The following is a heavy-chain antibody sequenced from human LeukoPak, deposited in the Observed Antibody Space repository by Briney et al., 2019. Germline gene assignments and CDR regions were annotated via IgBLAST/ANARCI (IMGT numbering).Heavy chain of an antibody. J-gene: IGHJ6*02. Sequence: RGGSLRLSCAASVFTFRSYSMNWVRQAPGKGLEWVSSISSSSSYIYYADSVKGRFTISRDNAKNSLYLQMHSLRAEDTAVYYCAREGSGYYSDYGLDVWGQGTTVTVSS. CDR2: ISSSSSYI. CDR3: AREGSGYYSDYGLDV. CDR1: VFTFRSYS. V-gene: IGHV3-21*01. D-gene: IGHD3-22*01.